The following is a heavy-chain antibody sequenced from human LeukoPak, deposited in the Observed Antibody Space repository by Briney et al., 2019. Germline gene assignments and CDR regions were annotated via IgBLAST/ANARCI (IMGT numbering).Heavy chain of an antibody. V-gene: IGHV3-72*01. CDR1: GFTVSDHY. Sequence: GGSLRLSCVASGFTVSDHYIDWVRQAPGKGLEWVGRNRDKSKSYTTDYAASVQGRFTISRDDSKNSLYLQMYSLKTEDTAVYFCTRPSYYDSRGYSTNGFDIWGQGTMVTVSP. CDR3: TRPSYYDSRGYSTNGFDI. CDR2: NRDKSKSYTT. J-gene: IGHJ3*02. D-gene: IGHD3-22*01.